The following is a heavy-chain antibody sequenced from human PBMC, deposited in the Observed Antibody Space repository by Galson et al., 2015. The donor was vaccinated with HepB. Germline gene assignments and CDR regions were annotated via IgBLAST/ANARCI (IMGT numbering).Heavy chain of an antibody. Sequence: SLRLPCAASGFNFNKAGMNWVRKAQGKGLKWVGGITSRTDVGTTDYVAPLKGSSTISRDDSKNTVDLQMSSLKTEDTAVYFCTRDSYGSGQRSKIYYYYGMDLWGRGTTVTVSS. CDR2: ITSRTDVGTT. CDR1: GFNFNKAG. CDR3: TRDSYGSGQRSKIYYYYGMDL. D-gene: IGHD3-10*01. J-gene: IGHJ6*02. V-gene: IGHV3-15*07.